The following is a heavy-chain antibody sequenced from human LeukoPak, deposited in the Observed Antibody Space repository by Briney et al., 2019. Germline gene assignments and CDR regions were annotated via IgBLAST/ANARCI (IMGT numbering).Heavy chain of an antibody. Sequence: GGSLRLSCAASGFTFSSYAMHWVRQAPGKGLEYVSAISSNGGSTYYADSVKGRFTISRDNSKNTLYLQMSSLRAEDTAVYYCVKSDIVATSDFDYWGQGTVVTVSS. CDR1: GFTFSSYA. CDR3: VKSDIVATSDFDY. V-gene: IGHV3-64D*09. D-gene: IGHD5-12*01. CDR2: ISSNGGST. J-gene: IGHJ4*02.